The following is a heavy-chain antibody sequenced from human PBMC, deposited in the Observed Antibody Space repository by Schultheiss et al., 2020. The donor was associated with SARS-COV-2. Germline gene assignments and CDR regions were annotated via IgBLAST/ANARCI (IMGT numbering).Heavy chain of an antibody. J-gene: IGHJ4*02. CDR2: IRSNGGST. CDR1: GFTFSKFS. D-gene: IGHD2-8*01. V-gene: IGHV3-64D*09. Sequence: GGSLRLSCSTSGFTFSKFSMHWVRQAPGKGLEYVSAIRSNGGSTHYADSVKGRFTISRDNSKSTMYLQTSRLTPEDTAVYYCVNKWYWGQGTLVTVSS. CDR3: VNKWY.